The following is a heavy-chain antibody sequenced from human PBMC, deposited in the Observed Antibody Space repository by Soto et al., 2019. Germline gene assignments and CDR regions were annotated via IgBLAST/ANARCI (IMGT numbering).Heavy chain of an antibody. CDR1: GGSISSGDYY. J-gene: IGHJ4*02. D-gene: IGHD2-2*02. Sequence: QVQLQESGPGLVKPSQTLSLTCTVSGGSISSGDYYWSWIRQHPGKSLEWIGHIFYSGSTYYNPSLKSRLTISVDTSKNQFSLKLSSVAAADTAVYYCARGPHIPYWGQGTLVTVSS. CDR3: ARGPHIPY. CDR2: IFYSGST. V-gene: IGHV4-31*03.